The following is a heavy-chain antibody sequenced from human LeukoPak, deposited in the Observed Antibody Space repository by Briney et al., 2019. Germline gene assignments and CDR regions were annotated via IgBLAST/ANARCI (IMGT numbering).Heavy chain of an antibody. CDR1: GFTFSSYA. D-gene: IGHD3-10*01. CDR3: AKCTGSRSTKYYYYGMDV. J-gene: IGHJ6*02. Sequence: GGSLRLSCAASGFTFSSYAMSWVRQAPGKGLEWVSAISGSGGSTYYADSVKGRFTISRDNSKNALYLQMNSLRAEDTAVYYCAKCTGSRSTKYYYYGMDVWGQGTTVTVSS. CDR2: ISGSGGST. V-gene: IGHV3-23*01.